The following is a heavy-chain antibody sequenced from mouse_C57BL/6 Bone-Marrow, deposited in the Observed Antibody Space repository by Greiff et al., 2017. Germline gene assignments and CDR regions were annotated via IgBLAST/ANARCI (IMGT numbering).Heavy chain of an antibody. CDR2: INSDGGST. CDR1: EYEFPSHD. J-gene: IGHJ4*01. CDR3: AGHTMITAGYDMDY. Sequence: EVKVEESGGGLVQPGESLKLSCESNEYEFPSHDMSWVRQTPEKRLELVAAINSDGGSTDYPDTMERRFIISRDNTKKTLYLQMSSLRSEDTALYYCAGHTMITAGYDMDYWDQGTSVTVSS. V-gene: IGHV5-2*03. D-gene: IGHD2-4*01.